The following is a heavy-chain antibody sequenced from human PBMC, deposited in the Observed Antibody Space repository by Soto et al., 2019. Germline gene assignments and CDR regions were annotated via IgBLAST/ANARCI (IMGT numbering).Heavy chain of an antibody. V-gene: IGHV1-8*01. J-gene: IGHJ3*02. D-gene: IGHD3-3*01. CDR3: ARAGLAGPYDFWSGCRAFDI. CDR2: MNPNSGNT. Sequence: AASVKVSCKASGYPFTSYDINWVRQATGQGLEWMGWMNPNSGNTGYAQKFQGRVTMTRNTSISTAYMELSSLRSEDTAVYYCARAGLAGPYDFWSGCRAFDIWGQGTMVT. CDR1: GYPFTSYD.